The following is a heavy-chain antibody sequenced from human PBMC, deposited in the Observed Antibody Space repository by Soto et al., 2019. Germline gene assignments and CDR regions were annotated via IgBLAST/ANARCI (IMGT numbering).Heavy chain of an antibody. CDR3: ASHRQATGGHYGVGHFDY. J-gene: IGHJ4*02. D-gene: IGHD1-26*01. CDR1: GGSMSSTNYY. Sequence: QLQLQESGPGLVKPSETLSLTCSVSGGSMSSTNYYWGWIRQPPGKGLEWIGSISYIGSTNFNPSLESRVTLSVDTSKTHFSLKLTSVTAADTSVYYCASHRQATGGHYGVGHFDYWGQGSLVTVSS. V-gene: IGHV4-39*02. CDR2: ISYIGST.